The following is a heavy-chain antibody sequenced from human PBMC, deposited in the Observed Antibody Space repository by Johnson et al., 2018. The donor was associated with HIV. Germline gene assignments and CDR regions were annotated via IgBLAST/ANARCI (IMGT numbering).Heavy chain of an antibody. Sequence: VQLVESGGGVVRPGGSLRLSCAASGFSFDDYGLSWVRQVPGKGLEWVSGINWNGGNPGYVHSLKGRFHIPRYHAKNSLYLQMNSLSAEDTALYYCARDRRYYGSGSYGGAFDIWGQGTVVTVSS. J-gene: IGHJ3*02. CDR2: INWNGGNP. D-gene: IGHD3-10*01. V-gene: IGHV3-20*04. CDR3: ARDRRYYGSGSYGGAFDI. CDR1: GFSFDDYG.